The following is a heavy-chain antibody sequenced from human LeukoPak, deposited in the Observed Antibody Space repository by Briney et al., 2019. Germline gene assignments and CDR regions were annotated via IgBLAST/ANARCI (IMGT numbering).Heavy chain of an antibody. CDR2: INHSGTT. CDR1: GGSFSGYY. J-gene: IGHJ4*02. CDR3: ASPTRGY. Sequence: PSGTLSLTCAIYGGSFSGYYWSWIRQPPGKGLEWIGEINHSGTTNYNPSLKSRVTISVDTSKNQFSLKLSSVTAADTAVYYCASPTRGYWGQGTLVTVSS. V-gene: IGHV4-34*01.